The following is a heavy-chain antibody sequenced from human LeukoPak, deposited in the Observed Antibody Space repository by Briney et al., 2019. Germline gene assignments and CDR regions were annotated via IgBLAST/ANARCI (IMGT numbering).Heavy chain of an antibody. J-gene: IGHJ6*03. CDR3: ARETSQKGAHYMDV. D-gene: IGHD3-16*01. V-gene: IGHV4-39*07. CDR2: MYYNGST. Sequence: SETLSLTCTVSGGSISSYSYYWGWIRQPPGKGLEWIGSMYYNGSTYYNPSLKSRVTISVDTSKNQFSLKLSSVTAADTAVYYCARETSQKGAHYMDVWGKGTTVTISS. CDR1: GGSISSYSYY.